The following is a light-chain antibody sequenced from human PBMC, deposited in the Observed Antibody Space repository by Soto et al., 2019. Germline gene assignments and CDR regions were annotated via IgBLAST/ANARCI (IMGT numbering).Light chain of an antibody. CDR2: EVT. Sequence: QSALTQPASVSGSPGQSIIISCTGSSSDIGGYNYVSWYQQHPGKAPKLMISEVTNRPAGVSNRFSGSRSGRTASLTISGLQADDEADYYCCSYTSSNTWVFGGGTKVTVL. CDR3: CSYTSSNTWV. CDR1: SSDIGGYNY. V-gene: IGLV2-14*01. J-gene: IGLJ3*02.